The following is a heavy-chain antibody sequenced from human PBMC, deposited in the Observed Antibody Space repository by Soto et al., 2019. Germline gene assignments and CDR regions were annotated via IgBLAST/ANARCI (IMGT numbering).Heavy chain of an antibody. Sequence: ASVKVSCKVSGYTFTGYYMHWVRQAPGQGLEWMGWINPNSAGTDYAQKFQGRVTMTRDTSMSTAYMELSSLRSDDTAVYYCARDDCRGGSCYYDYWGQGALVTVSS. V-gene: IGHV1-2*02. CDR3: ARDDCRGGSCYYDY. D-gene: IGHD2-15*01. CDR1: GYTFTGYY. J-gene: IGHJ4*02. CDR2: INPNSAGT.